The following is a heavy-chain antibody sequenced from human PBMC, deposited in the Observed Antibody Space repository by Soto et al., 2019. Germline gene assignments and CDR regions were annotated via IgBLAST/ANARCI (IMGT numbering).Heavy chain of an antibody. D-gene: IGHD6-13*01. J-gene: IGHJ4*02. CDR2: RYYDGST. Sequence: QLQLQESGPGLVTPSETLSLTCIVSGGSFSSSSYYWVWIRQPPGKGLEWVGSRYYDGSTYYNPSLNSRATLSVDTSNNQFPRKLSSVTAAYTAGYYCTRRGHISSPTWGQGTLVTVSS. CDR1: GGSFSSSSYY. CDR3: TRRGHISSPT. V-gene: IGHV4-39*01.